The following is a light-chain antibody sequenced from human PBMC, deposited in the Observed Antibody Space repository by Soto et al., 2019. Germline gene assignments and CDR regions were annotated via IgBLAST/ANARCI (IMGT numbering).Light chain of an antibody. Sequence: QSVLTQPASVSGSPGQSITIPCTGTSSDVGAYNYVSWYQQHPGKAPKLMIYDVTNRPSGVSNRFSGSKSGDTASLTISGLQAEDEADYYCSSYTRSSTLYVFGTGTKLTVL. V-gene: IGLV2-14*01. CDR2: DVT. CDR3: SSYTRSSTLYV. CDR1: SSDVGAYNY. J-gene: IGLJ1*01.